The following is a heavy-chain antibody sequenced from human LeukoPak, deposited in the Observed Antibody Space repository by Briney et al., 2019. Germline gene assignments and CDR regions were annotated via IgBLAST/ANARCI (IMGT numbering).Heavy chain of an antibody. D-gene: IGHD2-15*01. Sequence: GGSLRLSCAASGFTFSSYGMHWVRQAPGKGLEWVAVISSNGNTKYYADSVKGRFTISRDNSKNTLYLQMDSLTAEDTAVYYCARGDCTGGTCYTGYYYYAMDVWGQGTTVTVSS. CDR2: ISSNGNTK. CDR3: ARGDCTGGTCYTGYYYYAMDV. V-gene: IGHV3-30*19. J-gene: IGHJ6*02. CDR1: GFTFSSYG.